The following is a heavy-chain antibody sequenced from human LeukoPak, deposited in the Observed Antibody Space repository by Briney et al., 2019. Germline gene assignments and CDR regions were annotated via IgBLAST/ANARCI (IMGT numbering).Heavy chain of an antibody. J-gene: IGHJ5*02. Sequence: PGGSLRLSCSASGFTFSSYAMSWVRQAPGKGLEWVSAISGSGGSTYYADSVKGRFTISRDNSKNTLYLQMNSLRAEDTAVYYCAKGGVRGDYYWFDPWGQGTLVTVSS. CDR1: GFTFSSYA. CDR2: ISGSGGST. D-gene: IGHD4-17*01. CDR3: AKGGVRGDYYWFDP. V-gene: IGHV3-23*01.